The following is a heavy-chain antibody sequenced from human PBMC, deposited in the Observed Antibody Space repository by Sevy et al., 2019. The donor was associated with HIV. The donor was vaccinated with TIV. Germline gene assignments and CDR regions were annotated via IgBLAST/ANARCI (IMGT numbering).Heavy chain of an antibody. D-gene: IGHD3-22*01. Sequence: ASVKVSCNFSGHTLTELPIHCVRQAPGKRLEWMGRFDPEDGERIYAQKFQGRVTMTEDTSTDTAYMELSSLRSEDTALYYCASTREYYSDNSGYFDYWGQGTLVTVSS. CDR3: ASTREYYSDNSGYFDY. CDR2: FDPEDGER. V-gene: IGHV1-24*01. CDR1: GHTLTELP. J-gene: IGHJ4*02.